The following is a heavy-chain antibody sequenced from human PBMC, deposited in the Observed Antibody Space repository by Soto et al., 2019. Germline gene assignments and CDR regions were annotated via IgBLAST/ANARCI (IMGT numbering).Heavy chain of an antibody. D-gene: IGHD2-21*02. CDR2: TKNKANSYTT. V-gene: IGHV3-72*01. Sequence: EVQLVESGGGLVQPGGSLRLSCVASGFTFSDHYMDWVRQAPGKGLEWVGRTKNKANSYTTNYAASVNGRFTISRDDSKNSLYLQMNSLETEDTAVYYCARLSPDGKGGGDCGGSIRPPYFLNDWGQGTLVTVSS. CDR3: ARLSPDGKGGGDCGGSIRPPYFLND. CDR1: GFTFSDHY. J-gene: IGHJ4*02.